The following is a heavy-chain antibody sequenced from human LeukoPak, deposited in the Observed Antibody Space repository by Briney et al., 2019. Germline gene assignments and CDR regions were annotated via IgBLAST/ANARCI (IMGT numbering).Heavy chain of an antibody. CDR2: INPNSGGT. V-gene: IGHV1-2*02. CDR1: GYTFTGYY. J-gene: IGHJ6*02. CDR3: ARGPPTIFGVVIMDYYYGMDV. D-gene: IGHD3-3*01. Sequence: ASVKVSCKASGYTFTGYYMHWVRQAPGQGLEWMGWINPNSGGTNYAQKFQGRVTMTRDTSISTAYMELSRLRSDDTAVYYCARGPPTIFGVVIMDYYYGMDVWDQGTTVTVSS.